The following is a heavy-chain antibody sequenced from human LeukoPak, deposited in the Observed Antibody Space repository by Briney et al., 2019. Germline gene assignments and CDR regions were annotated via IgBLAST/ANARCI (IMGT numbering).Heavy chain of an antibody. V-gene: IGHV3-23*01. Sequence: GGPLRLFCAASGFTFSSYAMTWVRQAPGKGLEGVSAITGGGGGTFYADSVKGRFTISRDNSNNTLYLEMNSLRAEDTALYYCAKGSSSSCYTGLDPWGQGTLVTVSS. CDR1: GFTFSSYA. CDR3: AKGSSSSCYTGLDP. CDR2: ITGGGGGT. J-gene: IGHJ5*02. D-gene: IGHD2-2*02.